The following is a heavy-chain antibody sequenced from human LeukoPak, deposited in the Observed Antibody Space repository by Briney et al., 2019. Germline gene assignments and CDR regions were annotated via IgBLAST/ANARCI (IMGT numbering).Heavy chain of an antibody. V-gene: IGHV3-7*01. J-gene: IGHJ4*02. D-gene: IGHD6-19*01. CDR3: ARARIQNIAVAGSRDFDY. CDR1: GFTFSSYW. CDR2: IKQDGSEK. Sequence: GGSLRLSCAASGFTFSSYWMSWVRQAPGKGLEWVANIKQDGSEKYYVDSVKGRFTISRDNAKNSLYLQMNSLRAEDTAVYYCARARIQNIAVAGSRDFDYWGQGTLVTVSS.